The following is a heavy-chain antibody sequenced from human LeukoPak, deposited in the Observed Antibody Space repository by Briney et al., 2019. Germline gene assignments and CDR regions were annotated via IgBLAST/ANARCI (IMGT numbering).Heavy chain of an antibody. V-gene: IGHV3-48*02. D-gene: IGHD3-9*01. CDR3: ARDGAYDIFTGYYTGDYYYCIDL. CDR2: ISSSSSTI. Sequence: GGSLRLSCAASGFTFSSYSMNWVRQAPGKGLEWVSYISSSSSTIYYADSVKGRFTISRDNAKNSLYLQMNSLRDEDTAVYYCARDGAYDIFTGYYTGDYYYCIDLWGQGATVTVSS. CDR1: GFTFSSYS. J-gene: IGHJ6*02.